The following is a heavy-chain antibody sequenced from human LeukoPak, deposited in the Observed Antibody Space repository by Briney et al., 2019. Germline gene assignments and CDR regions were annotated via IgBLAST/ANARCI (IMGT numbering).Heavy chain of an antibody. CDR3: ARDRAGDFWSGWDYFDY. CDR2: INHSGSTS. Sequence: SETLSLTCAVYGESFSGYFWNWIRQPPGKGLEWIGEINHSGSTSNHNPSLKSRVTMSVDTSKNQFSLKLSSVTAADTAVYYCARDRAGDFWSGWDYFDYWGQGTLVTVSS. D-gene: IGHD3-3*01. CDR1: GESFSGYF. J-gene: IGHJ4*02. V-gene: IGHV4-34*01.